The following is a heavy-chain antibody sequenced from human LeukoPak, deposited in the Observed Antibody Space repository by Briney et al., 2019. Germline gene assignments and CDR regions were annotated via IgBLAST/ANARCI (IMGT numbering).Heavy chain of an antibody. D-gene: IGHD5-18*01. CDR2: ISSSSSSI. V-gene: IGHV3-21*01. Sequence: GGSLRLSCAASGFTFNSYSMNWVRQAPGKGLEWVSSISSSSSSIYYADSVKGRFTISRDNAKNSLYLQMNSLRAENTAVYYCARASGDIVETATMGSYWGQGTLVTVSS. CDR3: ARASGDIVETATMGSY. CDR1: GFTFNSYS. J-gene: IGHJ4*02.